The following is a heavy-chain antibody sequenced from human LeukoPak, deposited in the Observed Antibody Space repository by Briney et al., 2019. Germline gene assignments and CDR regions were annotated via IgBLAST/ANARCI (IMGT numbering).Heavy chain of an antibody. Sequence: PGGSLRLSCAASGFTFSSYAMSWVRQAPGKGLEWVSAISGSGGSTYYADSVKGRFTISRDNSKNTLYLQMNSLRAEDTAVYYCAKGKYCSGGSCHAAFDIWGQGTMVTVSS. CDR1: GFTFSSYA. J-gene: IGHJ3*02. CDR3: AKGKYCSGGSCHAAFDI. D-gene: IGHD2-15*01. V-gene: IGHV3-23*01. CDR2: ISGSGGST.